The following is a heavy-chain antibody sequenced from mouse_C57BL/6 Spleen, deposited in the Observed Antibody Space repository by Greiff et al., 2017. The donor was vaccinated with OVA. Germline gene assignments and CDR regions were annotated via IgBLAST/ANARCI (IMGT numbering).Heavy chain of an antibody. D-gene: IGHD1-1*01. CDR1: GYTFTSYW. Sequence: QVQLQQPGAELVMPGASVKLSCKASGYTFTSYWMHWVKQRPGQGLEWIGEIDPSDSYTNYNQKFKGKSTLTVDKSSSTAYMQLSSLTSEDSAVYYCARSRGSSYDWYFDVWGTGTTVTVSS. J-gene: IGHJ1*03. V-gene: IGHV1-69*01. CDR3: ARSRGSSYDWYFDV. CDR2: IDPSDSYT.